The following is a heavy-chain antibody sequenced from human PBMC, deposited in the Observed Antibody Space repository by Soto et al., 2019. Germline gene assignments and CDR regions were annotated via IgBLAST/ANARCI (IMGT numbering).Heavy chain of an antibody. CDR2: ISYDGSNK. D-gene: IGHD5-18*01. CDR1: GFTFSSYG. V-gene: IGHV3-30*18. CDR3: AKNLDTAMGY. J-gene: IGHJ4*02. Sequence: GGSLRLSCAASGFTFSSYGMHWVRQAPGKGLEWVAVISYDGSNKYYADSVKGRFTISRDNSKNTLYLQMNSLRAEDTAVYYCAKNLDTAMGYWGQGTLVTVSS.